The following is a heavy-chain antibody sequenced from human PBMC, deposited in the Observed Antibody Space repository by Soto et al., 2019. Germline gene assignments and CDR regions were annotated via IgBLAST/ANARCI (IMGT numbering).Heavy chain of an antibody. Sequence: QVQLQELGPGLVKPSQTLSLTCTVSGGSISSGDYYWSWIRQPPGKGLEWIGYIYYSGSTYYNPSLKSRVTISVDTSKNQSSLKLSSVTAADTAVYYCARTGYYYDCSGVDRVDFDLWGRGTLVTVSS. CDR1: GGSISSGDYY. D-gene: IGHD3-22*01. J-gene: IGHJ2*01. V-gene: IGHV4-30-4*01. CDR2: IYYSGST. CDR3: ARTGYYYDCSGVDRVDFDL.